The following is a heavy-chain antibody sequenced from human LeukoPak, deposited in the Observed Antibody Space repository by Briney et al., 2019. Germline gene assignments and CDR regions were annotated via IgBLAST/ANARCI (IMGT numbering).Heavy chain of an antibody. CDR3: ARDTRRHGRYSYGYYGMDV. J-gene: IGHJ6*02. CDR2: ISAYNCNT. V-gene: IGHV1-18*01. CDR1: GGTFSSYA. D-gene: IGHD5-18*01. Sequence: ASVKVSCKASGGTFSSYAISWVRQAPGQGLEWMGWISAYNCNTNYAQKLQGRVTMTTDTSTSTAYMELRSLRSDDTAVYYCARDTRRHGRYSYGYYGMDVWGQGTTVTVSS.